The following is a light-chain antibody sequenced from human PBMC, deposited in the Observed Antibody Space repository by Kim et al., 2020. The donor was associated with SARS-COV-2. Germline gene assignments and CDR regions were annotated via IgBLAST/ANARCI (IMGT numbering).Light chain of an antibody. CDR1: QGITND. J-gene: IGKJ1*01. V-gene: IGKV1-6*01. CDR2: SAS. CDR3: LQNFNYPWT. Sequence: AAVGDGVALTCRGSQGITNDLGWYQQKPGKAPQLLIYSASSLHSEVPSRFSGSGSGTDFTLTISSLQPEDFATYYCLQNFNYPWTFGQGTKVDIK.